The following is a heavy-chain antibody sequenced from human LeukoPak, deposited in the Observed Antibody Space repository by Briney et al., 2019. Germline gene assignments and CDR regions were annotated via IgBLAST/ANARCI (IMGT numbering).Heavy chain of an antibody. V-gene: IGHV3-9*01. CDR1: GFTFDDYA. Sequence: SLRLSCSASGFTFDDYAMLWVRPAPGKGLEWVSGISWNSGGIGYADSVKGRFTISRDNAKSSLYLQMNNLRAEDTALYYCAKDADYSFHHGGQGTLVTVSS. CDR2: ISWNSGGI. J-gene: IGHJ1*01. D-gene: IGHD4-11*01. CDR3: AKDADYSFHH.